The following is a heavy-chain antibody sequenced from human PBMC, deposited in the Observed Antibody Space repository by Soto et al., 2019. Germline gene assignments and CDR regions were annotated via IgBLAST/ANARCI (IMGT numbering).Heavy chain of an antibody. CDR1: VYTFTSYG. D-gene: IGHD4-17*01. CDR3: ASPSGDSYAFDI. V-gene: IGHV1-18*01. Sequence: GASVKVSCTASVYTFTSYGIIWVRQAPGQGLEWMGWISAYNSNTNYAQKLQGRVTMTTDTSTSTAYMELRSLRSDDTAVYYCASPSGDSYAFDIWGQGTMVTVSS. CDR2: ISAYNSNT. J-gene: IGHJ3*02.